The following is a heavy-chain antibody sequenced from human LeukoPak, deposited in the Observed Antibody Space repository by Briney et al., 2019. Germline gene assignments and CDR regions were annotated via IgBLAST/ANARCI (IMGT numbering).Heavy chain of an antibody. J-gene: IGHJ4*02. CDR1: GFTFSIYG. Sequence: GGSLRLSCAASGFTFSIYGMHWVRQAPGKGLEWVAFIRYDGSNKYYADSVKGRFTISRDNSKNTLYLQMNSLRAEDTAVYYCAKESVVVVAASEFDYWGQGTLVTVSS. D-gene: IGHD2-15*01. CDR2: IRYDGSNK. V-gene: IGHV3-30*02. CDR3: AKESVVVVAASEFDY.